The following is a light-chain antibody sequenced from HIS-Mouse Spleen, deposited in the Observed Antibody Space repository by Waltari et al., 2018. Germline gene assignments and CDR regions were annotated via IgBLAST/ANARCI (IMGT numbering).Light chain of an antibody. CDR3: QSYDSSLSAHYV. J-gene: IGLJ1*01. CDR1: SSNIGAGYD. Sequence: QSVLTQPPSVSGAPGQRVTISCTGSSSNIGAGYDVHWYQQLPGTAPKLLIYGNSNRPSGVPDRFSGSKSGTSASLAITGLQAEDEADYYCQSYDSSLSAHYVFGT. CDR2: GNS. V-gene: IGLV1-40*01.